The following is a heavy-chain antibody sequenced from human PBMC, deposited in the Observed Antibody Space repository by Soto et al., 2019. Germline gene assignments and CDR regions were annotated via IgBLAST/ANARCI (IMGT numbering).Heavy chain of an antibody. J-gene: IGHJ6*02. CDR2: IGTAGDA. V-gene: IGHV3-13*01. CDR3: ARARPSARSDGSWGDYVASGMDA. D-gene: IGHD3-10*01. Sequence: GGSLRLSCAASGFPVSIYDMHLVRQSPGKGLEWVSFIGTAGDAYYSGSVKGRFTISRENARNSLYLKMNSLRAGDTAVYYCARARPSARSDGSWGDYVASGMDAWGQGTPVTVSS. CDR1: GFPVSIYD.